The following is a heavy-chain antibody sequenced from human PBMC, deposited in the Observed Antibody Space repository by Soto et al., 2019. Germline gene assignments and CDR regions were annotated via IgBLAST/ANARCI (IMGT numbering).Heavy chain of an antibody. D-gene: IGHD5-12*01. CDR1: GGTFSSYA. CDR2: IIPIFGTA. V-gene: IGHV1-69*01. CDR3: ARGNHELVAGAFDI. J-gene: IGHJ3*02. Sequence: SLKVSCKASGGTFSSYAISWGRQAPGQGLEWMGGIIPIFGTANYAQKFQGRVTITADESTSTAYMELSSLRSEDTAVYYCARGNHELVAGAFDIWGQGTMVTVSS.